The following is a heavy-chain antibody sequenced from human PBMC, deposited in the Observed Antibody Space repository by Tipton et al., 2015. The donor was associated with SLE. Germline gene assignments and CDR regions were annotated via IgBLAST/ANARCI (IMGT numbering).Heavy chain of an antibody. CDR1: GFTFSSYG. D-gene: IGHD6-13*01. J-gene: IGHJ3*02. V-gene: IGHV3-33*01. CDR2: IWYDGSNK. CDR3: ARDPSIAAAGTGAFDI. Sequence: SLRLSCAASGFTFSSYGMHWVRQAPGKGLEWVAVIWYDGSNKYYADSVKGRFTISRDNSKNSLYLQMNSLRAEDTAVYYCARDPSIAAAGTGAFDIWGQGTMVTVSS.